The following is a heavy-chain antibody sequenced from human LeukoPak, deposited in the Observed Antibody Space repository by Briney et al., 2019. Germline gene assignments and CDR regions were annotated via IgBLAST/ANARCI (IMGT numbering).Heavy chain of an antibody. Sequence: GGSLRLSCGASGFAFRTYAMSWVRQAPGKGLEWVSSVSGNGGSTHYADSVKGRFTISRDNSKNTLYLQMNSLRAEDTAVYYCAKEIGDYVWGSYSYYFDYWGQGTLVTVSS. CDR2: VSGNGGST. J-gene: IGHJ4*02. CDR3: AKEIGDYVWGSYSYYFDY. D-gene: IGHD3-16*01. CDR1: GFAFRTYA. V-gene: IGHV3-23*01.